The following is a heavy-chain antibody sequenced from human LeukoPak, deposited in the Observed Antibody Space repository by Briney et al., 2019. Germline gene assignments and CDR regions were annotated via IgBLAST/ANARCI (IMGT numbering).Heavy chain of an antibody. CDR2: ISYDGSNK. D-gene: IGHD5-18*01. CDR1: GFTFSSYG. J-gene: IGHJ4*02. CDR3: ARDGRTAMAPRGFDY. Sequence: GGSLRLSCAASGFTFSSYGMHWVRQAPGKGLEWVAVISYDGSNKYYADSVKGRFTISRDNSKNTLYLQMNSLRAEDTAVYYCARDGRTAMAPRGFDYWGQGTLVTVSS. V-gene: IGHV3-30*03.